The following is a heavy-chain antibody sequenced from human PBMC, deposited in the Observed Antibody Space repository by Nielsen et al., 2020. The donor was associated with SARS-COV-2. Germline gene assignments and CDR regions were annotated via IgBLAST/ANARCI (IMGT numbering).Heavy chain of an antibody. Sequence: SLKISCAASGFTFSSYGMHLVRQAPGKGLEWVAVISYDGSNKYYADSVKGRFTISRDNSKNTLYLQMNSLRAEDTAVYYCAKDPRGDPDYWGQGTLVTVSS. V-gene: IGHV3-30*18. CDR2: ISYDGSNK. CDR1: GFTFSSYG. CDR3: AKDPRGDPDY. J-gene: IGHJ4*02. D-gene: IGHD4-17*01.